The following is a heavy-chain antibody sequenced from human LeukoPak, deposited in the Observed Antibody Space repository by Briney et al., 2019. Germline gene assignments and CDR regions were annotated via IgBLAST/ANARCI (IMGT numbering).Heavy chain of an antibody. V-gene: IGHV3-33*01. CDR2: IWYDGSNK. D-gene: IGHD1-7*01. Sequence: PGRSLRLSCAASGFTFSSYGMHWVRQAPGKGLEWVAVIWYDGSNKYYADSVKGRFTISRDNSKNTLYLQMNSLRAEDTAVYYCARGHLTGTNYYYYGMDVWGQGTLVTVSS. CDR1: GFTFSSYG. CDR3: ARGHLTGTNYYYYGMDV. J-gene: IGHJ6*02.